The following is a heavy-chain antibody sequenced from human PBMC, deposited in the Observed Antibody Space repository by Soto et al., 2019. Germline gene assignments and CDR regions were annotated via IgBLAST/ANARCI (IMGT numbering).Heavy chain of an antibody. D-gene: IGHD2-2*02. V-gene: IGHV1-18*04. Sequence: ASVKVSCKASGYTFTSYGISWVRQAPGQGLEWMGWISAYNGNTNYAQKLQGRVTMTTDTSTSTAYMELRSLGSDDTAVYYCARDLSVGYCSSTSCYTDDYYGMDVWGQGTTVTVSS. CDR1: GYTFTSYG. J-gene: IGHJ6*02. CDR3: ARDLSVGYCSSTSCYTDDYYGMDV. CDR2: ISAYNGNT.